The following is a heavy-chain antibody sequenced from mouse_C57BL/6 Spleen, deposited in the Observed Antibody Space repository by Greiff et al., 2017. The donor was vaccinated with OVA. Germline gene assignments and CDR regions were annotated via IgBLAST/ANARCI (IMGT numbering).Heavy chain of an antibody. CDR3: ARKAGTGDAMDY. CDR1: GFSLTSYG. CDR2: IWSGGST. J-gene: IGHJ4*01. V-gene: IGHV2-2*01. Sequence: QVQLQQSGPGLVQPSQSLSITCTVSGFSLTSYGVHWVRQSPGKGLEWLGVIWSGGSTDYNAAFISRLSISTDNSTSQVFFKMNSLQADDTAIYYCARKAGTGDAMDYWGQGTSVTVSS. D-gene: IGHD3-3*01.